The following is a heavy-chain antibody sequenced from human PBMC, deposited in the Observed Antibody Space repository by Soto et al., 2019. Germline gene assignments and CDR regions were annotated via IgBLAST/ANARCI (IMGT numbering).Heavy chain of an antibody. CDR2: INTGKGDT. V-gene: IGHV1-3*04. D-gene: IGHD2-15*01. CDR3: ARGPGGPDGPGDY. J-gene: IGHJ4*02. Sequence: ASVKVSCKASGYTFTAHAMHWVRQAPGQGLEWMGWINTGKGDTKYSQKFQGRVTITRDTSASTAYVELSSLRSEDTAVYYCARGPGGPDGPGDYWGQGTLVTVSS. CDR1: GYTFTAHA.